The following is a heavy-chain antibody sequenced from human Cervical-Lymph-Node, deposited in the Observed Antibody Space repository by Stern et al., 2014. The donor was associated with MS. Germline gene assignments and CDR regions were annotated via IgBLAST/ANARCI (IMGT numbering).Heavy chain of an antibody. V-gene: IGHV1-46*03. CDR2: INPSDDST. CDR3: ARGGSWYKFIHL. Sequence: QVQLVQSGAEVKKPGASVKVSCKASGYTFTHYYMHWVRQAPGQGLEWMGMINPSDDSTKNAPRFQGRVTMTRDTSTSTVYMELSRLRSEDTAVYYCARGGSWYKFIHLWGQGTLVTVSS. J-gene: IGHJ5*02. CDR1: GYTFTHYY. D-gene: IGHD6-13*01.